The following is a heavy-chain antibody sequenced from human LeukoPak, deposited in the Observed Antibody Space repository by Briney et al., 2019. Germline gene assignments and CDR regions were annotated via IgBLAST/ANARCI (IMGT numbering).Heavy chain of an antibody. Sequence: AGGSLRLSCAASGFSFSGYAMTWVRQAPGKGPEWVSGISGSGDRTYYTDSVKGRFTISRDNSKNTLDLQMNGLRAEDTAVYFCAKRDNNDYYTGLHVFDIWGQGTMVTVS. CDR1: GFSFSGYA. D-gene: IGHD3-22*01. J-gene: IGHJ3*02. CDR2: ISGSGDRT. V-gene: IGHV3-23*01. CDR3: AKRDNNDYYTGLHVFDI.